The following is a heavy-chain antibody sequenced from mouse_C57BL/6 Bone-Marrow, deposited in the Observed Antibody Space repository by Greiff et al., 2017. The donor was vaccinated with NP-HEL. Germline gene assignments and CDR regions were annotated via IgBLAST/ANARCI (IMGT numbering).Heavy chain of an antibody. D-gene: IGHD3-1*01. CDR1: GFTFTDYY. V-gene: IGHV7-3*01. Sequence: EVKLMESGGGLVQPGGSLSLSCAASGFTFTDYYISWVRQPPGKALEWLGFIRTKANGSTTDYSASVKGRFTISRNNSKSILYLQMNALRAEDSATYYCARQAPSCAPYAMDYWGQGTSVTVSS. CDR3: ARQAPSCAPYAMDY. J-gene: IGHJ4*01. CDR2: IRTKANGSTT.